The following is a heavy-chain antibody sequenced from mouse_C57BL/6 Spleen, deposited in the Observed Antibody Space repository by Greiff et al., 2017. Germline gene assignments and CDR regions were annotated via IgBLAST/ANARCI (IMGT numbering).Heavy chain of an antibody. J-gene: IGHJ2*01. D-gene: IGHD1-1*01. CDR1: GYAFTNYL. Sequence: QVQLQQSGAELVRPGTSVKVSCKASGYAFTNYLIEWVKQRPGQGLEWIGVINPGSGGTNYNEKFKGKATLTADKSSSTAYMQLSSLTSEDSAVYFCARSRDGRGYFDYWGQGTTRTVSS. V-gene: IGHV1-54*01. CDR2: INPGSGGT. CDR3: ARSRDGRGYFDY.